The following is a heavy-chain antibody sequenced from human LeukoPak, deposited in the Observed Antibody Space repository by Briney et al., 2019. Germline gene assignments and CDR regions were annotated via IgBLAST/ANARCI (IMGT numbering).Heavy chain of an antibody. J-gene: IGHJ4*02. CDR2: ISPYNGNT. CDR1: GYTFTNFG. Sequence: ASVKVSCKASGYTFTNFGITWVRQAPGQGLEWMGWISPYNGNTNYAENLQHRVTMATDTSTSTAYMELRSLRSDDTAMYYCARAPPLDYWGQGTLVTVSS. V-gene: IGHV1-18*01. CDR3: ARAPPLDY.